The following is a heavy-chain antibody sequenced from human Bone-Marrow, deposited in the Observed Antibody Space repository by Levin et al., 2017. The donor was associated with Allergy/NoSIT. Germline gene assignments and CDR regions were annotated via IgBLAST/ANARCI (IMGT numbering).Heavy chain of an antibody. D-gene: IGHD2-21*02. CDR3: ARLYGHCCAYMDV. CDR1: GFSFVTYG. J-gene: IGHJ6*04. V-gene: IGHV3-21*01. Sequence: GESLKISCAASGFSFVTYGLTWVRQAPGKGLEWVSSINSDGNYIYYADSVKDRFTISRDDAKNSLYLQMNSLRAEDTAMYYCARLYGHCCAYMDVWGKGTMVTVSS. CDR2: INSDGNYI.